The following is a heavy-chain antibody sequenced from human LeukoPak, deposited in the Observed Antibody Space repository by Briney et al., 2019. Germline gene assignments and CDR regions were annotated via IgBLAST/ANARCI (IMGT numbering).Heavy chain of an antibody. V-gene: IGHV3-23*01. J-gene: IGHJ4*02. Sequence: GGSLRLSCVASGSTFSSNTMSWVRQAPGKGLEWVSAITGSGGSTYHADSVKGRFTISRDNSKNTLYLQMNRLRAEDTAVYYCAKANYYDSSGYYENLDYWGQGTLVTVSS. CDR3: AKANYYDSSGYYENLDY. CDR2: ITGSGGST. CDR1: GSTFSSNT. D-gene: IGHD3-22*01.